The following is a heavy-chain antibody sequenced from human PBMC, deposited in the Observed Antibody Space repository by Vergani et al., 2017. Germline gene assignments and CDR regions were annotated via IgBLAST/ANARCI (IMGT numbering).Heavy chain of an antibody. CDR3: ARGISGDILNWFDP. D-gene: IGHD3-9*01. J-gene: IGHJ5*02. Sequence: QVQLVQSGAEVKKPGASVKVSCKASGYTFTSYDINWVRQATGQGLEWMGWMNPNSGNTGYAQKFQGRVTITRNTTISTAYMELSRLRSEDTAVYYCARGISGDILNWFDPWGQGTLVTVSS. CDR1: GYTFTSYD. V-gene: IGHV1-8*03. CDR2: MNPNSGNT.